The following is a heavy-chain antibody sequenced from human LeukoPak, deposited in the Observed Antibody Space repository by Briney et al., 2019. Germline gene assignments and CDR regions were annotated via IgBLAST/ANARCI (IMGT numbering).Heavy chain of an antibody. V-gene: IGHV1-18*01. CDR2: ISAYNGNT. D-gene: IGHD3-3*01. J-gene: IGHJ5*02. CDR3: ARANGPKAYDFWSGYYDNWFDP. CDR1: GYTFTSYG. Sequence: GASVKVSCKASGYTFTSYGISWVRQAPGQGLEWMGRISAYNGNTNYAQKLQGRVTMTTDTSTSTAYMELRSLRSDDTAVYYCARANGPKAYDFWSGYYDNWFDPGGQGTLVTVSS.